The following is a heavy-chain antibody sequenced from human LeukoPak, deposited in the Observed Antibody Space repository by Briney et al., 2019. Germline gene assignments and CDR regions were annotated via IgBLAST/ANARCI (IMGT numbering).Heavy chain of an antibody. CDR3: ARFLAPPVGLLLWFGSRDYYYGMDV. Sequence: ASVKVSCKASGYTFTSYGISWVRQAPGQGLEWMGWISAYNGNTNYAQKLQGRVTMTTDTSTSTAYMELRSLRSGDTAVYYCARFLAPPVGLLLWFGSRDYYYGMDVWGQGTTVTVSS. D-gene: IGHD3-10*01. J-gene: IGHJ6*02. CDR1: GYTFTSYG. V-gene: IGHV1-18*01. CDR2: ISAYNGNT.